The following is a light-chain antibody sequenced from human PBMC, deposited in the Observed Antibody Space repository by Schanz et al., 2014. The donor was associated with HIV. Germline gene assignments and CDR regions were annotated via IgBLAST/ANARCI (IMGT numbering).Light chain of an antibody. V-gene: IGKV1-5*03. J-gene: IGKJ1*01. CDR3: HQYDRSSWT. Sequence: DIQMTQSPSTLSASVGDTVTIACRTSQDIRPRLAWYQQKPGKAPNLLIYQASTLETGVPSRFSGSGSGTEFTLTISSLQPDDFATYYCHQYDRSSWTFGLGTKVETK. CDR2: QAS. CDR1: QDIRPR.